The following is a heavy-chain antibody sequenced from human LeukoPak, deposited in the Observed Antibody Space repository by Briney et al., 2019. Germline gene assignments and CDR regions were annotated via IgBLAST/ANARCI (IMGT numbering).Heavy chain of an antibody. CDR3: AAGSTSCMSQNP. Sequence: PSETLSLTCTVSGGSISSYSWSWIRQPPGKGLERIGCRYDGGRDLYNPSLKSRVTISVDASEKQISLSLRSVTAADTAMYYCAAGSTSCMSQNPWGQGTLVTVSS. J-gene: IGHJ5*02. V-gene: IGHV4-59*03. CDR1: GGSISSYS. CDR2: RYDGGRD. D-gene: IGHD2-15*01.